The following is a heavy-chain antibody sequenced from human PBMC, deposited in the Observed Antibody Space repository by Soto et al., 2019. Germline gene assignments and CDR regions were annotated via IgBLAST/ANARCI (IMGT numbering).Heavy chain of an antibody. J-gene: IGHJ6*02. Sequence: QVQLVESGGGVVQPGRSLRLSCAASGFTFSSYGMHWVRQAPGKGLEWVAVISYDGSNKYYADSVKGRFTISRDNSKNTLYLQMNSLRAEDTAVYYCAKDQFRVVPAAIQVYYYYGMDVWGQGTTVTVSS. D-gene: IGHD2-2*02. CDR1: GFTFSSYG. V-gene: IGHV3-30*18. CDR3: AKDQFRVVPAAIQVYYYYGMDV. CDR2: ISYDGSNK.